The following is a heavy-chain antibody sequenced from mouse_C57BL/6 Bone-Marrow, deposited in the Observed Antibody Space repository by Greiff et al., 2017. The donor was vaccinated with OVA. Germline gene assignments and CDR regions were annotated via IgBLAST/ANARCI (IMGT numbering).Heavy chain of an antibody. CDR2: IFPGSGST. Sequence: VQLQQSGPELVKPGASVKISCKASGYTFTDYYINWVKQRPGQGLEWIGWIFPGSGSTYYNEKFKGKATLTVDKSSSTAYMLLSSLTSEDSAVYFWARRGGYGYGNYGDAMDYWGQGTSVTVSS. J-gene: IGHJ4*01. CDR1: GYTFTDYY. D-gene: IGHD2-10*02. V-gene: IGHV1-75*01. CDR3: ARRGGYGYGNYGDAMDY.